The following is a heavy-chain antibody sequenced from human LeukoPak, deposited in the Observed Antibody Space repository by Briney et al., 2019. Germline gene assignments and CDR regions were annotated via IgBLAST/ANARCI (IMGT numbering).Heavy chain of an antibody. D-gene: IGHD3-10*01. CDR1: GFTFSSHW. CDR3: ARAAMVRGVIGGY. J-gene: IGHJ4*02. V-gene: IGHV3-7*01. CDR2: IKQEGSEK. Sequence: GGSLRLSCAASGFTFSSHWMSWVRQAPGKVLEWVANIKQEGSEKYYVDSVKGRFTISRDNAKNSLYLQMNSLRAEDTAVYYCARAAMVRGVIGGYWGQGTLVTVSS.